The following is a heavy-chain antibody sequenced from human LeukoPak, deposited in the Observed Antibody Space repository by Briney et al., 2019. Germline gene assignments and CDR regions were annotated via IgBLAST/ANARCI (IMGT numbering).Heavy chain of an antibody. Sequence: GGSLRLSCAASGFTFSSNYMSWVRQAPGKGLEWVSILYSGGTTSYTDSVKGRFVISRDNSKNTLFLQINSLRADDTAVYFCARSPLSSGHYDYWGQGTLVTVSS. CDR2: LYSGGTT. V-gene: IGHV3-53*01. CDR3: ARSPLSSGHYDY. D-gene: IGHD3-3*01. J-gene: IGHJ4*02. CDR1: GFTFSSNY.